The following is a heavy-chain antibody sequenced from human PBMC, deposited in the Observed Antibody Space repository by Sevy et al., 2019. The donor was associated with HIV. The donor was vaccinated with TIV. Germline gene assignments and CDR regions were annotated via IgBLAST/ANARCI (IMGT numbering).Heavy chain of an antibody. CDR1: GLNVSDYF. CDR3: ARYLASGSFFSLYFDY. Sequence: GGCLRLSCAASGLNVSDYFMSWIRQAPGKRPERVSYISSSGTIIYYADSVKGRFTISRDNAKNSLYLQMNSLRAEDTAIYYCARYLASGSFFSLYFDYWGQGTLVNVSS. J-gene: IGHJ4*02. D-gene: IGHD3-10*01. CDR2: ISSSGTII. V-gene: IGHV3-11*01.